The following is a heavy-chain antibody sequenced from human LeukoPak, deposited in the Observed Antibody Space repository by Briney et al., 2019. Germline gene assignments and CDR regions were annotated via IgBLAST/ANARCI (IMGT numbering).Heavy chain of an antibody. CDR2: IIPIFGTA. Sequence: ASAKVSCKASGGTFISYAISWVRQAPGQGLEWMGGIIPIFGTANYAQKFQGRVTITTDESTSTAYMELSSLRSEDTAVYYCANIGGLLWSGELGYWGQGTLVTVSS. CDR3: ANIGGLLWSGELGY. J-gene: IGHJ4*02. V-gene: IGHV1-69*05. D-gene: IGHD3-10*01. CDR1: GGTFISYA.